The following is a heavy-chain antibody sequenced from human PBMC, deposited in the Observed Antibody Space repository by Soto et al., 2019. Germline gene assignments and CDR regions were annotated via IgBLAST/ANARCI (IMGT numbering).Heavy chain of an antibody. D-gene: IGHD3-22*01. Sequence: ASVKVSCKASGYTFTSYPLHWVRQAPGQGLEWMGWINAGNGDTKYSQKFQGRVTITWDTSAITAYMELSTLRFEDTAVYYCVRDWTHYDSSGPGDYWGQGTLVTVSS. J-gene: IGHJ4*02. V-gene: IGHV1-3*01. CDR2: INAGNGDT. CDR3: VRDWTHYDSSGPGDY. CDR1: GYTFTSYP.